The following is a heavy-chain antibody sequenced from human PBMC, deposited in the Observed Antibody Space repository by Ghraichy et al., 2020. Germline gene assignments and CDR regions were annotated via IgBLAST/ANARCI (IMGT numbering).Heavy chain of an antibody. V-gene: IGHV4-39*01. J-gene: IGHJ4*02. Sequence: TLSLTCTVSGGSISRSSYYWGWIRQPPGKGLEWIGSIYDSGSTYYNPSLKSRVTMSVDTSKNQFSLKLSSVTAADTAVYYCARPLGNDFVWGSYRYWGQGILVTVSS. CDR1: GGSISRSSYY. CDR3: ARPLGNDFVWGSYRY. CDR2: IYDSGST. D-gene: IGHD3-16*02.